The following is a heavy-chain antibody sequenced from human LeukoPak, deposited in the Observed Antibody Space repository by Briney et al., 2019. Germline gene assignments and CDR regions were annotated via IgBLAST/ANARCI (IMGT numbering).Heavy chain of an antibody. Sequence: GGSLRLSCAASGFIVSNNYMSWVRQAPGKGLEWVAVISYDGSNKYFADSVKGRFTISRDNPKNTLYLQMNSLRAEDTAVYYCAKSTTVTTQQRGYFDYWGQGTLVTVSS. CDR2: ISYDGSNK. D-gene: IGHD4-11*01. CDR3: AKSTTVTTQQRGYFDY. CDR1: GFIVSNNY. J-gene: IGHJ4*02. V-gene: IGHV3-30*18.